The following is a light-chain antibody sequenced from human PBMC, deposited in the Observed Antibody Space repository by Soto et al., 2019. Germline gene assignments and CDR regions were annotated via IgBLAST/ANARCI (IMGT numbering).Light chain of an antibody. V-gene: IGKV4-1*01. Sequence: DIVMTQSPDSLAVSLGERATINCKSSQSVLYSSNNKNYLAWYQQKPGQPPKLLIYLASTRESGVPDRFSGSGSGTDFTLSISTLQAEDVAVYHCQQYFTSPQTFGQGTKVEIK. CDR2: LAS. CDR3: QQYFTSPQT. CDR1: QSVLYSSNNKNY. J-gene: IGKJ1*01.